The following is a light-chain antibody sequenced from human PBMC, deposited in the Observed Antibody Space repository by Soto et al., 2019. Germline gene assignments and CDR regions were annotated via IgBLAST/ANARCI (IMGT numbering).Light chain of an antibody. V-gene: IGKV1-5*03. CDR1: QTISSW. CDR2: KAS. J-gene: IGKJ1*01. CDR3: QHYNSYSEA. Sequence: DIQMTQSPSTLSGSVGDRVTITCRASQTISSWLAWYQQKKGKAPKLLIYKASTLKSGVPSRFRGRGSGTEFTLTISSLQPDDFETYYCQHYNSYSEAFGQGTKVDIK.